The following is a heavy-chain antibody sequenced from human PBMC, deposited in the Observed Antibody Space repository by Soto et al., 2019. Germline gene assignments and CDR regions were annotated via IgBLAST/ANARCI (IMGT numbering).Heavy chain of an antibody. CDR3: ATRVSISGVVISWFDP. CDR1: GGTFSSYS. D-gene: IGHD3-3*01. V-gene: IGHV1-69*01. J-gene: IGHJ5*01. Sequence: QVQLVQSGAEVKEPGSSVKVSCKASGGTFSSYSISWVRQAPGQGLEWMGGIIPILGTVQYAQMFQGRLTITAGESTSTAYMELSRLKSDDTAVYYCATRVSISGVVISWFDPWGRGTLVTVSS. CDR2: IIPILGTV.